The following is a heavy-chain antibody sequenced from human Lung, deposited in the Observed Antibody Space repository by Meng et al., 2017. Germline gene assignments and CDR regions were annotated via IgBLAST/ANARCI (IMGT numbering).Heavy chain of an antibody. CDR1: GGSISSNNW. Sequence: QVQLQESGPGLVKPSGTLSLTCAVSGGSISSNNWWSWVRPTPGRGLEWIGEVYQSGSTNYNPSLMSRVIISVNNSKNQFSLKLTSVTAADTAVYYCARDDSGYADFDSWGQGTLVTVSS. CDR3: ARDDSGYADFDS. D-gene: IGHD3-22*01. J-gene: IGHJ4*02. V-gene: IGHV4-4*02. CDR2: VYQSGST.